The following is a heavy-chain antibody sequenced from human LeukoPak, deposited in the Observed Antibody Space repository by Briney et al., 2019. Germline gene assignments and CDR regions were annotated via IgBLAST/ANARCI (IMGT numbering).Heavy chain of an antibody. D-gene: IGHD2-2*01. V-gene: IGHV3-7*01. CDR2: IKPDGSEK. CDR3: SGRDSSRSPRAY. Sequence: PGGSLRPSCAASGLTFTDFWMNWVRQAPGRGLEWVANIKPDGSEKYYVDSVKGRFAISRDNAKNDVYLELNSLRAEDTGVYFCSGRDSSRSPRAYWGQGTRVSGSS. J-gene: IGHJ4*02. CDR1: GLTFTDFW.